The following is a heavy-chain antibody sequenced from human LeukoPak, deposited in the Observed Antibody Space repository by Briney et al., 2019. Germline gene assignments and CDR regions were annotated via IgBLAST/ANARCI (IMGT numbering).Heavy chain of an antibody. J-gene: IGHJ4*02. CDR3: ARDPARAGEDYYDSSGGFFDY. D-gene: IGHD3-22*01. V-gene: IGHV3-74*01. Sequence: PGGSLRLSCAASGFTFSSYWMHWVRQAPGKGLVWVSRINSDGSSTSYADSVKGRFTISRDNAKNTLYLQMNSLRAEDTAVYYCARDPARAGEDYYDSSGGFFDYWGQGTLVTVSS. CDR2: INSDGSST. CDR1: GFTFSSYW.